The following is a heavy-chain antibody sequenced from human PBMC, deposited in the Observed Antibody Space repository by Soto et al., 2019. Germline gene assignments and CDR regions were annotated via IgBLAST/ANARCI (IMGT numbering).Heavy chain of an antibody. CDR2: ISHHGDRN. Sequence: QVQLVESGGGLVKPGGSLRLSCAASGFRLSDYYMSWIRQAPGKGLEWVAFISHHGDRNSYADSVKGRFTISRDNAQNSLYLQMNSLRAEDTAVYYCARDERWLQLKIYYYAMDVWGQGTTVTVSS. CDR1: GFRLSDYY. CDR3: ARDERWLQLKIYYYAMDV. J-gene: IGHJ6*02. D-gene: IGHD5-12*01. V-gene: IGHV3-11*01.